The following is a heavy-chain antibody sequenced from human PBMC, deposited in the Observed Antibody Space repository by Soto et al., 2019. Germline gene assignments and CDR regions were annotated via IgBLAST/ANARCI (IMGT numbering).Heavy chain of an antibody. Sequence: QITLKESGPPLVKPTQTLTLTCTFSGFSLSTSGVGVGWIRQPPGKALEWLAVIHWNDDTHYSPSLKSRFTXTXXTSKNQVVLTMTNMDPVDTATYYCAHRRVGSGLGYWGQGTLVTVSS. CDR2: IHWNDDT. CDR3: AHRRVGSGLGY. CDR1: GFSLSTSGVG. V-gene: IGHV2-5*01. D-gene: IGHD2-8*02. J-gene: IGHJ4*02.